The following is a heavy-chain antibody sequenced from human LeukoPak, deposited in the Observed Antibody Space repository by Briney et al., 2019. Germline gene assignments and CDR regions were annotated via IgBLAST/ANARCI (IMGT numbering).Heavy chain of an antibody. CDR1: GGSISGYY. CDR3: GRVPYTSSSWFDP. CDR2: IYTSGTT. D-gene: IGHD6-6*01. J-gene: IGHJ5*02. Sequence: SETLSLTCTVSGGSISGYYWTWIRQPPGEGLEWIGRIYTSGTTNYNPSLKSRVTISVDTSRNQFSLNLSSVTAADTAVYYCGRVPYTSSSWFDPWGQGTLVTVSS. V-gene: IGHV4-4*07.